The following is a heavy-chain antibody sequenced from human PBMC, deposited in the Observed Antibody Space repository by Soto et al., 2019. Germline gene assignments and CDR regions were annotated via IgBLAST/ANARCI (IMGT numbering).Heavy chain of an antibody. Sequence: QVQLVKSGAEVMKPGASVKVSCKASGYTFSIYGISWVRQAPGQGLEWMAWISGYNGNTKYAQKLQGRVTVTTDTSTSRAYMELRSLRSDDTAVYCCVRDVSGGTYPWFFDLWGRGTLVTVSS. CDR2: ISGYNGNT. CDR3: VRDVSGGTYPWFFDL. J-gene: IGHJ2*01. V-gene: IGHV1-18*01. CDR1: GYTFSIYG. D-gene: IGHD1-26*01.